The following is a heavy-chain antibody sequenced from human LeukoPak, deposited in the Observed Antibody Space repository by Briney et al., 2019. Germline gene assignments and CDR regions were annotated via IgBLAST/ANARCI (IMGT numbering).Heavy chain of an antibody. J-gene: IGHJ5*02. CDR2: ISGSGGST. Sequence: GGSLRLSRAASGFTFSSYAMSWVRQAPRKGLEWVSAISGSGGSTYYADSVKGRFTISRDNSKNTLYLQMNSLRAEDTAVYYCAKEWIQLWRGCFDPWGQGTLVTVSS. D-gene: IGHD5-18*01. CDR3: AKEWIQLWRGCFDP. CDR1: GFTFSSYA. V-gene: IGHV3-23*01.